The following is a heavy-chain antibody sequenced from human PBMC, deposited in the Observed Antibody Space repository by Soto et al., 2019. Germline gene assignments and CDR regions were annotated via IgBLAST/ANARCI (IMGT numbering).Heavy chain of an antibody. J-gene: IGHJ4*02. CDR2: SITLFGTS. V-gene: IGHV1-69*01. D-gene: IGHD2-21*02. Sequence: VQLMQSGAEVKKPGSSVKVSCKASGGTFSSHSINWVRQAPGQGLEWMGGSITLFGTSNYAQNCQGRVTITADQSTSTAYMELNSLTSDDTAVYYCARAVGYGDFSAALLDWGQGTLVTVSS. CDR3: ARAVGYGDFSAALLD. CDR1: GGTFSSHS.